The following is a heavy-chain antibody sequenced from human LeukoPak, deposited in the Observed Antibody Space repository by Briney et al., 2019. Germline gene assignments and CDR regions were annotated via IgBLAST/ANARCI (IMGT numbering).Heavy chain of an antibody. J-gene: IGHJ4*02. D-gene: IGHD7-27*01. CDR1: GGSFSGYY. Sequence: SETLSLTCPVYGGSFSGYYWSWIRQPPGKGLEWIGEINHSGSTNYNPSLKSRVTISVDTSKNQFSLKLSSVTAADTAVYYCARDQQGNFDYWGQGTLVTVSS. V-gene: IGHV4-34*01. CDR2: INHSGST. CDR3: ARDQQGNFDY.